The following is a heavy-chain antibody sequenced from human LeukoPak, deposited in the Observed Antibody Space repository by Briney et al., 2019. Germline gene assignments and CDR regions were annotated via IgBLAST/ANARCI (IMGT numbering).Heavy chain of an antibody. CDR2: IYYSGST. V-gene: IGHV4-59*01. J-gene: IGHJ3*02. CDR3: AREGGRDGYNFAFDI. D-gene: IGHD5-24*01. CDR1: GGSISSYY. Sequence: RSETLSLTCTVSGGSISSYYGSWIRQPPGEGLGWLGYIYYSGSTNYNPSLKSRVTISVDTSKDQFSLKLSSVTAADTAVYYCAREGGRDGYNFAFDIWGQGTMVTVSS.